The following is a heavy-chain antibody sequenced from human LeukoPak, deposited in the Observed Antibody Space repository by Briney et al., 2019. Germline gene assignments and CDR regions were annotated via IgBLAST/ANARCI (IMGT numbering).Heavy chain of an antibody. CDR3: AKANDSGWYRY. D-gene: IGHD6-19*01. Sequence: GGSLRLSCAAPGFTFSSYALSWVRQAPGKGLEWVSGFYGSDDSTYYADSVKGRFTISRDNSKNTLYLQMNSLRAEDTAVYYCAKANDSGWYRYWGQGTPVTVSS. CDR1: GFTFSSYA. CDR2: FYGSDDST. J-gene: IGHJ4*02. V-gene: IGHV3-23*01.